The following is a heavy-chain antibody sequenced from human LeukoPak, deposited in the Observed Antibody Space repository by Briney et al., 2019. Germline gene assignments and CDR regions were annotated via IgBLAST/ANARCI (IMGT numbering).Heavy chain of an antibody. CDR1: GGSISRSDW. V-gene: IGHV4-4*02. J-gene: IGHJ6*02. Sequence: PSGTLSLTCAVPGGSISRSDWWSWVRQSPGKGLEWIGEIFHSGSTKYNPSLKSRVTISVDKSKNQFSLNLTSVTAADTAIYYCAREDQLGYCSSTSCERYYYGMDVWGQGTTVTVS. CDR3: AREDQLGYCSSTSCERYYYGMDV. D-gene: IGHD2-2*01. CDR2: IFHSGST.